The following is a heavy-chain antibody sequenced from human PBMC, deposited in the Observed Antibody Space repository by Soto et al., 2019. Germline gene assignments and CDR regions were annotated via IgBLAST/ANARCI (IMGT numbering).Heavy chain of an antibody. CDR2: WYRSGVT. J-gene: IGHJ4*02. CDR3: ARVAYFDSSGYYYCFDS. D-gene: IGHD3-22*01. CDR1: GYSISSGYY. V-gene: IGHV4-38-2*01. Sequence: SETLSLTCAVSGYSISSGYYWGWIRQPPGKGLEWIGSWYRSGVTYYNPSLKGRVSMSVDTSNNQFSLKLSSVTAADTAVYYCARVAYFDSSGYYYCFDSWGQGTLVTVSS.